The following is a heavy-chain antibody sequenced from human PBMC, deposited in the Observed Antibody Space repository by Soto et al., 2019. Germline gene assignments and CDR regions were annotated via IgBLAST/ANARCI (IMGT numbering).Heavy chain of an antibody. J-gene: IGHJ4*02. CDR3: SRAGAYGSFYFFDY. CDR1: GYSFSNFG. CDR2: ISAYKGNT. V-gene: IGHV1-18*01. D-gene: IGHD3-22*01. Sequence: ASVKVSCKASGYSFSNFGFTWVRQAPGQGLEWMAWISAYKGNTDLAQKFQSRVTMTTDTSTSTAYMELWYLTSDDTAVYYCSRAGAYGSFYFFDYWGQGTLVTVSS.